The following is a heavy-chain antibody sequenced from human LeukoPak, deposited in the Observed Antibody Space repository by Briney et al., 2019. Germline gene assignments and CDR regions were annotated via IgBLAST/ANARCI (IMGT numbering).Heavy chain of an antibody. V-gene: IGHV4-59*01. CDR1: GGSISSYY. CDR3: ARIAVAGTSRSWFDP. Sequence: SETLSLTCTVSGGSISSYYWSWIRQPPGKGLEWIGYIYYSGSTNYNPSLKSRVTISVDTSKNQFSLKLSSVTAADTAVYYCARIAVAGTSRSWFDPWGQGTLVTVSS. D-gene: IGHD6-19*01. J-gene: IGHJ5*02. CDR2: IYYSGST.